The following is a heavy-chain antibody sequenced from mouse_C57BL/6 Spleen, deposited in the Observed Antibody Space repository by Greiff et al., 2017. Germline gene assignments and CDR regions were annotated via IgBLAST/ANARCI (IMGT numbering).Heavy chain of an antibody. D-gene: IGHD3-3*01. Sequence: VQLQESGAELVKPGASVKISCKASGYAFSSYWMNWVKQRPGKGLEWIGQIYPGDGDTNYNGKFKGKATLTADKSSSTAYMQLSSLTSEDSAVYFCARWGTGGYFDYWGQGTTLTVSS. CDR3: ARWGTGGYFDY. J-gene: IGHJ2*01. CDR1: GYAFSSYW. V-gene: IGHV1-80*01. CDR2: IYPGDGDT.